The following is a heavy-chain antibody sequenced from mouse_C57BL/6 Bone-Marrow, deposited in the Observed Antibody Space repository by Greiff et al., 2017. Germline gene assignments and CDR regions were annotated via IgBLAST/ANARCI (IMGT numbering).Heavy chain of an antibody. CDR2: ISDGGSDT. Sequence: EVKLQESGGGLVKPGGSLKLSCAASGFTFSSYAMSWVRQTPEKRLEWVATISDGGSDTYYPDNVKGRFTISGDNAKSNLYLQMSHLQSEDTAMYYCGREGVAYWGRGTLVTVSA. V-gene: IGHV5-4*01. CDR3: GREGVAY. CDR1: GFTFSSYA. J-gene: IGHJ3*01.